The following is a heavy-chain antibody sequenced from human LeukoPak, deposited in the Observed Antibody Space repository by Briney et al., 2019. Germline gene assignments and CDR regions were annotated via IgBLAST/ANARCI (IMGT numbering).Heavy chain of an antibody. Sequence: GGSLRLSCAASGFTFSSYSMNWVRQAPGKGLEWVSFISSSSSPIYYADSVKGRFTISRDNAKNSLYLQMNSLRAEDTAVYYCAELGITMIGGVWGKGTTVTISS. CDR2: ISSSSSPI. J-gene: IGHJ6*04. V-gene: IGHV3-48*04. CDR3: AELGITMIGGV. CDR1: GFTFSSYS. D-gene: IGHD3-10*02.